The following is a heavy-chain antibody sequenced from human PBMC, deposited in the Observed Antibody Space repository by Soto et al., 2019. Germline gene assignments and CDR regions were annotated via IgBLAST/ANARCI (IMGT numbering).Heavy chain of an antibody. J-gene: IGHJ5*02. CDR2: IIPIFGTA. V-gene: IGHV1-69*13. Sequence: GASVKVSCKASGGTFSSYAISWVRQAPGQGLEWMGGIIPIFGTANYAQKFQGRVTITADESTSTAYMELRSLRSDDTAVYYCAREERIVGARWFDPWGQGTLVTVSS. CDR3: AREERIVGARWFDP. D-gene: IGHD1-26*01. CDR1: GGTFSSYA.